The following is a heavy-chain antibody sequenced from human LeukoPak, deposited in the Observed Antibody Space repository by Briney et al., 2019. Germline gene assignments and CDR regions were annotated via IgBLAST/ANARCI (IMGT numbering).Heavy chain of an antibody. V-gene: IGHV4-39*02. CDR3: ARDRPIAVAGDLFDY. CDR1: GGSISSSSYY. Sequence: SETLSLTCTVSGGSISSSSYYWGWIRQPPGKGLEWIGSIYYSGATYYNPSLKSRVTISVDTSKNQFSLKLSSVTAADTAVYYCARDRPIAVAGDLFDYWGQGTLVTVSS. D-gene: IGHD6-19*01. CDR2: IYYSGAT. J-gene: IGHJ4*02.